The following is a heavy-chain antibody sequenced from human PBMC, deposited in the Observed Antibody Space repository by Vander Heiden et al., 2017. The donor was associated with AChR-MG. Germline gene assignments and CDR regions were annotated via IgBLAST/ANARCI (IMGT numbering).Heavy chain of an antibody. V-gene: IGHV1-2*04. Sequence: QVQLVQSGAEVKKPGASVKVSCKASGYTFTGYYRHWVRQAPGQGLEWMGWINPNSGGTNYAQKFQGWVTMTRDTSISTAYMELSRLRSDDTAVYYCARALYSSGWYSDAFDIWGQGTMVTVSS. CDR2: INPNSGGT. CDR3: ARALYSSGWYSDAFDI. D-gene: IGHD6-19*01. J-gene: IGHJ3*02. CDR1: GYTFTGYY.